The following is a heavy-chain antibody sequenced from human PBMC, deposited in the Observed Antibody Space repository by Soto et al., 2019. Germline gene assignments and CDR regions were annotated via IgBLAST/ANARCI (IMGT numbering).Heavy chain of an antibody. CDR2: IYYSGST. J-gene: IGHJ4*02. V-gene: IGHV4-59*01. CDR1: GDSISDYY. Sequence: QVQLQESGPGLMKSSETLSLTCTVSGDSISDYYWSWIRQPPGKGLEWIGYIYYSGSTTYNPSLKSRVTISVDTSKNQFSLKLSSVTAADTAVYYCARDLFYSSRGHFGVWGQGALVTVSS. CDR3: ARDLFYSSRGHFGV. D-gene: IGHD6-13*01.